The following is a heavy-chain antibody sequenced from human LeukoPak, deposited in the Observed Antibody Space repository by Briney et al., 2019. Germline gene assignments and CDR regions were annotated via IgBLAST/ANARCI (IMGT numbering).Heavy chain of an antibody. Sequence: ASVKVSCQASGYTFTSYGISWVRQAPGQGLDWMGCISAYNGNTNYAQKLKGRVTMTTESSTSTAYMELRSLRSDDTAVYYCAREGPWYYFDYWGQGTLVTVSS. CDR3: AREGPWYYFDY. CDR1: GYTFTSYG. J-gene: IGHJ4*02. V-gene: IGHV1-18*01. CDR2: ISAYNGNT. D-gene: IGHD2-8*02.